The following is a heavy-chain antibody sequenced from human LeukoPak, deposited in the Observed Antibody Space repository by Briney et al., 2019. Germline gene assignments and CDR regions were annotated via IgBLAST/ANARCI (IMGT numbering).Heavy chain of an antibody. CDR3: AKNSNYYYYYYMDV. J-gene: IGHJ6*03. D-gene: IGHD5-18*01. V-gene: IGHV3-23*01. Sequence: PGGSLRLSCAASGFTVSSNYMSWVRQAPGKGLEWVSGISGGGGSTYYADSVKGRFAISRDDSKNTLYLQMNSLRAEDTAVYYCAKNSNYYYYYYMDVWGKGTTVTVSS. CDR2: ISGGGGST. CDR1: GFTVSSNY.